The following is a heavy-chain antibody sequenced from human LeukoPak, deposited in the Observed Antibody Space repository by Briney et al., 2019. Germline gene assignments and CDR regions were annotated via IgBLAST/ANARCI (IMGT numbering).Heavy chain of an antibody. J-gene: IGHJ4*02. CDR3: ARARNYYGSGRYSGEY. V-gene: IGHV3-7*01. Sequence: GGSLRLSCAASGFTFSSYWMSWVRLAPGKGLEWVANIKQDGSEAYYVDSVKGRFTISRDNANDSLYLQMNSLRAEDTAVYYCARARNYYGSGRYSGEYWGQGTLVTVSS. CDR1: GFTFSSYW. CDR2: IKQDGSEA. D-gene: IGHD3-10*01.